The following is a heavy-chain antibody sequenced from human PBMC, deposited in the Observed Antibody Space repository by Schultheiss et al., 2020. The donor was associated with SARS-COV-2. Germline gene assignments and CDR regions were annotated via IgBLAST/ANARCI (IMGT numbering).Heavy chain of an antibody. D-gene: IGHD2-15*01. CDR1: GFSFSSYA. V-gene: IGHV3-21*01. CDR3: AKDKVAILLYYGMDV. J-gene: IGHJ6*02. CDR2: ISSSSSYI. Sequence: GGSLRLSCAASGFSFSSYAMTWVRQAPGKGLEWVSSISSSSSYIYYADSVKGRFTISRDNAKNSLYLQMNSLRAEDTAVYYCAKDKVAILLYYGMDVWGQGTTVTVSS.